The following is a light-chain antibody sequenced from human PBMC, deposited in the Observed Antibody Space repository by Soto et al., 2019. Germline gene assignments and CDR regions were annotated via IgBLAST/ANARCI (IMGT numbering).Light chain of an antibody. Sequence: IQMTQSPSSLSASVGDRVTITCRASQGIRTYLAWYQQKPGKVPKLLIFSASTLQSGDLPRFNGSGSGSDLPLTISRLQSEDVASYYCQKYDSAPWTFGQGTKVE. CDR2: SAS. J-gene: IGKJ1*01. CDR3: QKYDSAPWT. V-gene: IGKV1-27*01. CDR1: QGIRTY.